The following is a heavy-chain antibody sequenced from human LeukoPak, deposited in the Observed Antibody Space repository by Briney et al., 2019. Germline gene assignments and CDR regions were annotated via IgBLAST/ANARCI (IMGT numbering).Heavy chain of an antibody. CDR2: ISAYNGNT. D-gene: IGHD6-6*01. J-gene: IGHJ6*02. V-gene: IGHV1-18*01. Sequence: ASVKVSCKASGYTFTSYGIGWVRQAPGQGLEWMGWISAYNGNTNYAQKLQGRVTMTTDTSTSTAYMELRSLRSDDTAVYYCARSRIAARLDGMDVWCQGTTVTVSS. CDR1: GYTFTSYG. CDR3: ARSRIAARLDGMDV.